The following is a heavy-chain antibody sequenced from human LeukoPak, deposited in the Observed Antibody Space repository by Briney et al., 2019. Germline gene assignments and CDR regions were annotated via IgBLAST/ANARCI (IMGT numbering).Heavy chain of an antibody. D-gene: IGHD2-15*01. CDR1: GGTFSSYV. CDR2: LIPMFGTA. V-gene: IGHV1-69*05. Sequence: SVKVSCKASGGTFSSYVISWVRQAPGQGLEWMGGLIPMFGTAKYAQEFQGRITIITDESTTTGYMELSSLRSEDTAVYYCAGLGYCSGGTCWKNWFDPWGQGTLVTVSS. J-gene: IGHJ5*02. CDR3: AGLGYCSGGTCWKNWFDP.